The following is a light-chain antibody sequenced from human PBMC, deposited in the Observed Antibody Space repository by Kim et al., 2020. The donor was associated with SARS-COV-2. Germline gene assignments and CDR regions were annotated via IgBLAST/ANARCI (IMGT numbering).Light chain of an antibody. J-gene: IGKJ4*01. CDR2: AAS. V-gene: IGKV1-8*01. CDR1: QGISSY. Sequence: ASTGDRVTITCRASQGISSYLAWYQQKPGKAPKLLIYAASTLQSGVPSRFGGSGSGTDFTLTISCLQSEDFATYYCQQYYSYPLTFGGGTKVDIK. CDR3: QQYYSYPLT.